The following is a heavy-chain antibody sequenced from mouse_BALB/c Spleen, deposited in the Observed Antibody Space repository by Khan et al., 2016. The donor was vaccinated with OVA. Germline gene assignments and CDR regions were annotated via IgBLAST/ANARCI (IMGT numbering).Heavy chain of an antibody. Sequence: EVQLQESGPELVKPGASVKISCKASGYSFTGYFMNWVMQSHGKSLEWIGRINPHIGETLYNQKFKGKATLTVDESSRTVHMELRSLASEDSAVYYCARKNDSDFDYWGQGTTLTVSS. CDR2: INPHIGET. J-gene: IGHJ2*01. CDR1: GYSFTGYF. V-gene: IGHV1-20*02. CDR3: ARKNDSDFDY.